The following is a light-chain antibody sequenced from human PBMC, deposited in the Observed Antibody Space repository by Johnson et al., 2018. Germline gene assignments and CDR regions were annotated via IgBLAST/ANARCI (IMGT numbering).Light chain of an antibody. CDR2: ENN. J-gene: IGLJ1*01. CDR3: GTWDSSLSAGNV. CDR1: SSNIGHNY. V-gene: IGLV1-51*02. Sequence: QSVLTQPPSVSAAPGQKVTISCSGSSSNIGHNYVSWYQQLPGTAPKLLIYENNKRPSGIPDLFSGSKSGTSATLGITGLQTGAEADYYCGTWDSSLSAGNVIGTGTKVTVL.